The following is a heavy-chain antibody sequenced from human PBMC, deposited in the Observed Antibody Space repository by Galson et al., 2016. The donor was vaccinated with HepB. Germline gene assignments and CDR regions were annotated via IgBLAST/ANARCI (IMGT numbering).Heavy chain of an antibody. CDR2: IWYDGSHK. J-gene: IGHJ3*01. D-gene: IGHD3-10*01. CDR3: ARNYHYGSGSYIPYF. V-gene: IGHV3-33*01. Sequence: LRLSCAASGFTFRSYGMHWVRQVPGKGLEWVAVIWYDGSHKFYVDSVKGRFTISRDNSKNTLFLQMNSLQAEDTAVYYCARNYHYGSGSYIPYFWGQGTRVTVST. CDR1: GFTFRSYG.